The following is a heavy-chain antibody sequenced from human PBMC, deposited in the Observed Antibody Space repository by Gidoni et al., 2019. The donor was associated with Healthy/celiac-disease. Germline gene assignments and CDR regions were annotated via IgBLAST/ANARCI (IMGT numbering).Heavy chain of an antibody. CDR2: IRSKAYGGTT. D-gene: IGHD2-2*01. J-gene: IGHJ4*02. Sequence: EVQLVESGGGLVKPGRSLRLSCTASGFTFGDYAMSWFRQAPGKGLEWVGFIRSKAYGGTTEYAASVKGRFTISRDDSKSIAYLQMNSLKTEDTAVYYCTRARIQLLIDYWGQGTLVTVSS. CDR3: TRARIQLLIDY. CDR1: GFTFGDYA. V-gene: IGHV3-49*05.